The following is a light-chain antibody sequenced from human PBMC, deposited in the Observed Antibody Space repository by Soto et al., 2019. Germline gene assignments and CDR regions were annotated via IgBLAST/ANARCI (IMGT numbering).Light chain of an antibody. CDR3: AAWDDSLNGYV. CDR2: YDD. V-gene: IGLV1-36*01. Sequence: QSVLTQPPSVSEAPRQRVTISCSGSSSNIGNNAVNWYQQLPGKAPKFLIYYDDLLPSGVSDRFSGSKSGTSASLAISGLQSEDEADYYCAAWDDSLNGYVFGTGTKLTVL. CDR1: SSNIGNNA. J-gene: IGLJ1*01.